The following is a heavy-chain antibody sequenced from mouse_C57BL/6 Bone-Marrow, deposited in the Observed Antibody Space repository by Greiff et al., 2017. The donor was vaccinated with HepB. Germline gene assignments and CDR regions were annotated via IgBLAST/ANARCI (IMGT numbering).Heavy chain of an antibody. V-gene: IGHV1-55*01. J-gene: IGHJ4*01. Sequence: QVQLQQPGAELVKPGASVKMSCKASGYTFTSYWITWVKQRPGQGLEWIGDIYPGSGSTNYNEKFKSKAPLTVDTSSSTAYMQLSSLTSEDSAVYYCARRGVVATRYAMDYWGQGTSVTVSS. CDR3: ARRGVVATRYAMDY. D-gene: IGHD1-1*01. CDR1: GYTFTSYW. CDR2: IYPGSGST.